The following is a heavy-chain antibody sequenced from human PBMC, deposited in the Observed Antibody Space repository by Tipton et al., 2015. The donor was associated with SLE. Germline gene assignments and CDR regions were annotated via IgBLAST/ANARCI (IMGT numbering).Heavy chain of an antibody. Sequence: TLSLTCTVSGGSISTYYWSWIRQPPGKGLEWIGYIYYSGTTNSNPSLKSRVTISVDTSKNQFSLKLSSVTAADTAVYYCARGWDYDSWSGYADYWGQGTLVTVSS. V-gene: IGHV4-59*12. J-gene: IGHJ4*02. CDR2: IYYSGTT. CDR1: GGSISTYY. CDR3: ARGWDYDSWSGYADY. D-gene: IGHD3-3*01.